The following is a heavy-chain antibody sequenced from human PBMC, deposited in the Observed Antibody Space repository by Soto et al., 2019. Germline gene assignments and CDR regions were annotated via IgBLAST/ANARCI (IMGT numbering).Heavy chain of an antibody. Sequence: QVTLKESGPVLVKPTETLTLTCTVSGFSLSTATMAVSWIRQPPGKALEWLAHIFSNDGKSYSTSLRSRLTISNDTSKSQVVLSMTNMDPVDTATYYCARIRGYDILTGPRWWFDPWGPGTLVTVSS. D-gene: IGHD3-9*01. CDR2: IFSNDGK. V-gene: IGHV2-26*01. CDR3: ARIRGYDILTGPRWWFDP. J-gene: IGHJ5*02. CDR1: GFSLSTATMA.